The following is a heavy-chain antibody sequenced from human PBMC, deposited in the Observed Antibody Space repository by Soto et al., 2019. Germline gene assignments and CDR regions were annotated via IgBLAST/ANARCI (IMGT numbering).Heavy chain of an antibody. D-gene: IGHD2-8*01. CDR2: INPNSGGT. CDR1: GYTFTGYY. V-gene: IGHV1-2*04. CDR3: ARAIGYCTNGVCYRENGFDY. J-gene: IGHJ4*02. Sequence: ASVKVSCKASGYTFTGYYMHWVRQAPGQGLECMGWINPNSGGTNYAQKFQGWVTMTRDTSISTAYMELSRLRSDDTAVYYCARAIGYCTNGVCYRENGFDYWGQGTLVTVSS.